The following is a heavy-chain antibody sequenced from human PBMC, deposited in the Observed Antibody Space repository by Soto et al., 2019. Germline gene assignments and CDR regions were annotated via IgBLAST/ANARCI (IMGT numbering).Heavy chain of an antibody. Sequence: PSETLSLTCIVSGGSISSNDFYWGWIRQPPGKGLEWIATVHYSGSTYYTPSLKNRVTISADTSNNQFSLRLNSVTAADTAVYYCARQHYYDSSGYYTWNWGQGTLVTVSS. D-gene: IGHD3-22*01. V-gene: IGHV4-39*01. CDR3: ARQHYYDSSGYYTWN. CDR2: VHYSGST. J-gene: IGHJ4*02. CDR1: GGSISSNDFY.